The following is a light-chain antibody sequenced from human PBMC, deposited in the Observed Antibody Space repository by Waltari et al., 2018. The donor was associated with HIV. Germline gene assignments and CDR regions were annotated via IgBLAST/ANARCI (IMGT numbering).Light chain of an antibody. Sequence: QSALTQPPSASAPPGQSVTSSCTGTSRDFGAYNFVSWYQQHPGKAPKLIIYGVNQRPSGVPDRFSGSKSGNTASLTVSGLQADDEADYYCSSYAGPNHLLFGGGT. CDR1: SRDFGAYNF. J-gene: IGLJ2*01. V-gene: IGLV2-8*01. CDR3: SSYAGPNHLL. CDR2: GVN.